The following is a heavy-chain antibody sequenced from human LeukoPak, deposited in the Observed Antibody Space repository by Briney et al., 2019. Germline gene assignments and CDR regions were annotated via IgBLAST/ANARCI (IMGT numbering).Heavy chain of an antibody. CDR2: ISAYNGNT. CDR3: ARDIWFGASVHPYYFDY. D-gene: IGHD3-10*01. CDR1: GYTFTSYD. V-gene: IGHV1-18*01. Sequence: GASVKVSCKASGYTFTSYDISWVRQAPGQGLEWMGWISAYNGNTNYAQKLQGRVTMTTDTSTSTAYMELRSLRSDDTAVYYCARDIWFGASVHPYYFDYWGQGTLVTVSS. J-gene: IGHJ4*02.